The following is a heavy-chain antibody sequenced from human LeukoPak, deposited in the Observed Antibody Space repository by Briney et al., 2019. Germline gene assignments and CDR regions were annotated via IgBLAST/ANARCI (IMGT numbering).Heavy chain of an antibody. Sequence: GGSLRLSCAASGFTFDDYAMHWVRQAPGKGLEWVSGISWNSGNIGYADSVKGRFTISRDNANNSLYLQMNSLRAEDMALYYCTKGTYYDFWSGYFDVWGKGTTVTVSS. CDR2: ISWNSGNI. J-gene: IGHJ6*04. V-gene: IGHV3-9*03. CDR1: GFTFDDYA. CDR3: TKGTYYDFWSGYFDV. D-gene: IGHD3-3*01.